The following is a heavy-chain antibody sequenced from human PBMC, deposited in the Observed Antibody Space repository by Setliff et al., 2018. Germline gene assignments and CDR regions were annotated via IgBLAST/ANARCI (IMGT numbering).Heavy chain of an antibody. CDR1: GYNFLDYW. D-gene: IGHD3-22*01. V-gene: IGHV5-51*01. J-gene: IGHJ2*01. CDR2: IYPDDSDT. CDR3: ARRRRFDSGGPRSPWYFDL. Sequence: GESLTISCKGSGYNFLDYWIGWVRQMPGKGLEWMGIIYPDDSDTRYSPSVQGPFTISADKSISTAYLQWSSLKASDTAFYYCARRRRFDSGGPRSPWYFDLWGRGTLVTVS.